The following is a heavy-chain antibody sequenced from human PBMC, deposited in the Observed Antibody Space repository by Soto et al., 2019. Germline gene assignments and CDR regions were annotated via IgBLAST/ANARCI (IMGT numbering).Heavy chain of an antibody. Sequence: QITLNESGPTQVKPRQTLTLTCTFSGFSLTTRGVGVGWIRQSPGKAPEWLALIYWADDKRYSPSLKSRLTITKDTSKNQVVPTMADLDPADTATYYCAHRVLRTVFGLVTSTAIYFDFWGQGTPGAVSS. D-gene: IGHD3-3*01. CDR1: GFSLTTRGVG. V-gene: IGHV2-5*02. J-gene: IGHJ4*02. CDR3: AHRVLRTVFGLVTSTAIYFDF. CDR2: IYWADDK.